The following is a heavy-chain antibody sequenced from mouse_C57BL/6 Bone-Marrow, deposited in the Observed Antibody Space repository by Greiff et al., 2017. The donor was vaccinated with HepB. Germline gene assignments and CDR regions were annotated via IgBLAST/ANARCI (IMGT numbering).Heavy chain of an antibody. V-gene: IGHV10-1*01. D-gene: IGHD1-1*01. Sequence: EVHLVESGGGLVQPKGSLKLSCAASGFSFNTYAMNWVRQAPGKGLEWVARVRSKSNNYATYYADSVKDRFTISRDDSESMLYLQMNNLKTEDTAMYYCVRQHITTVDGWYFDVWGTGTTVTVSS. CDR2: VRSKSNNYAT. CDR1: GFSFNTYA. CDR3: VRQHITTVDGWYFDV. J-gene: IGHJ1*03.